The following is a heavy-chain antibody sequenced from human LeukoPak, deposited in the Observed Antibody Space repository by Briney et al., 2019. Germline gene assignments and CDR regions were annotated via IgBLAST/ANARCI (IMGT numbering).Heavy chain of an antibody. CDR2: IYYSGST. Sequence: SETLSLTCTVSGGSISSYYWSWIRQPPGKGLEWIGYIYYSGSTNYNPSLKSRVTISVDTSKNQFSLKLSSVTAADTAVYYCARLGYSSSHLDYWGQGTLVTVFS. D-gene: IGHD6-13*01. CDR1: GGSISSYY. CDR3: ARLGYSSSHLDY. V-gene: IGHV4-59*08. J-gene: IGHJ4*02.